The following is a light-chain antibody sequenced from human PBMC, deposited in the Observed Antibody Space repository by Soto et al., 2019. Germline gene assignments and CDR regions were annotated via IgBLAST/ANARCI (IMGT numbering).Light chain of an antibody. J-gene: IGKJ4*01. CDR2: GAS. CDR3: QQSYSMPLT. CDR1: QRISTS. V-gene: IGKV1-39*01. Sequence: DIQMTQSPSSLSAAVGDRVAITCRASQRISTSLNWYQQRPGKSPELLIYGASDLQSGAPSRFSGLGSWTDFTLIISNLQPEDFATYYCQQSYSMPLTFGGGTKVEIK.